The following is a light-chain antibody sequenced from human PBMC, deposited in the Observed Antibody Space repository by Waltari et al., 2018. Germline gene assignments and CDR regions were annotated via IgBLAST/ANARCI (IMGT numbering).Light chain of an antibody. Sequence: QSALAQPPSASGSPGQSVTISCTGTSSDVGGYNLVSWYQQHPGKVPKLIVYHVNKRPRGVPARFSGAKSGNTSSLPVYGLQADDEADYYCSSYAGGTDIFGAGTKLTVL. CDR2: HVN. J-gene: IGLJ2*01. CDR3: SSYAGGTDI. CDR1: SSDVGGYNL. V-gene: IGLV2-8*01.